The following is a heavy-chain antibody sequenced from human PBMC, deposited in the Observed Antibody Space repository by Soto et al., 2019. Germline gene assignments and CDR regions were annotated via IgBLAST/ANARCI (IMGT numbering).Heavy chain of an antibody. D-gene: IGHD1-26*01. CDR3: ARGRRGGSYYYYSYGMDV. CDR1: GGSFSGYY. Sequence: QVQLQQWGAGLLKPSETLSLTCAVYGGSFSGYYWSWIRQPPGKGLEWIGEINHSGSTNYNPSLKSRVTISVDTSKNQFSLKLSSVTAADTAVYYCARGRRGGSYYYYSYGMDVWGQGTTVTVSS. J-gene: IGHJ6*02. CDR2: INHSGST. V-gene: IGHV4-34*01.